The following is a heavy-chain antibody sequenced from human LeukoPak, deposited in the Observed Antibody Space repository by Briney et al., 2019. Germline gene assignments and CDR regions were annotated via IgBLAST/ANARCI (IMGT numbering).Heavy chain of an antibody. CDR2: ISSSGSTI. J-gene: IGHJ6*03. CDR3: ARSSMVRGVLHYYYYYMDV. D-gene: IGHD3-10*01. V-gene: IGHV3-48*04. CDR1: GFTFSSYG. Sequence: GGSLRLSCAASGFTFSSYGMHWVRQAPGKGLEWVSYISSSGSTIYYADSVKGRFTISRDNAKNSLYLQMNSLRAEDTAVYYCARSSMVRGVLHYYYYYMDVWGKGTTVTISS.